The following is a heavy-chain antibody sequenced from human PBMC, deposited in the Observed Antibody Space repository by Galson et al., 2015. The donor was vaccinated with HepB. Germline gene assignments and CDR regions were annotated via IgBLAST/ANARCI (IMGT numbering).Heavy chain of an antibody. CDR3: VKSQEMTTVQPFDY. CDR2: VSGSGDST. J-gene: IGHJ4*02. V-gene: IGHV3-23*01. Sequence: SLRLSCAASGFTFNNYAMSWVRQAPGKGLEWVSSVSGSGDSTFYAGSVKGRFTISRDNYKNTLYLQMNNLSAEDTAIYYCVKSQEMTTVQPFDYWGRGTLVTVSS. CDR1: GFTFNNYA. D-gene: IGHD5-24*01.